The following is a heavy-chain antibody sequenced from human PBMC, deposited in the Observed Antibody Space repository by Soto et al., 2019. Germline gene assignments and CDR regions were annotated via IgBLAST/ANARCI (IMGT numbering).Heavy chain of an antibody. CDR1: GDSVSSNSAA. V-gene: IGHV6-1*01. D-gene: IGHD6-19*01. CDR2: TYYRSKWYN. Sequence: SQTLLLTCAISGDSVSSNSAAWNWIRQSPSRGLEWLGRTYYRSKWYNDYAVSVKSRITINPDTSKNQFSLQLNSVTPEDTAVYYCARDEVAVAANYYYYYGMDVWGQGTTVTVSS. CDR3: ARDEVAVAANYYYYYGMDV. J-gene: IGHJ6*02.